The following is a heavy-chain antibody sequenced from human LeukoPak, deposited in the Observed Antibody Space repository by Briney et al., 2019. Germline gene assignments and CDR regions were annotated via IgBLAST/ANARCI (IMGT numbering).Heavy chain of an antibody. J-gene: IGHJ4*02. CDR3: ARGPRRVQIVPAAIHY. CDR2: INHSGST. CDR1: GGSFSGYY. Sequence: PPETLSLTCAVYGGSFSGYYWSWIRQPPGKGLEWIGEINHSGSTNYNPSLKSRVTISVDTSKNQFSLKLSSVTAADTAVYYCARGPRRVQIVPAAIHYWGQGTLVTVSS. D-gene: IGHD2-2*01. V-gene: IGHV4-34*01.